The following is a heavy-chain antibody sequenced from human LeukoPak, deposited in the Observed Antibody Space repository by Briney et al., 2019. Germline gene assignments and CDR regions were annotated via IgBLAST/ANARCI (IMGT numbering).Heavy chain of an antibody. CDR2: INREGCMR. V-gene: IGHV3-74*01. D-gene: IGHD1-20*01. J-gene: IGHJ4*02. Sequence: PGGSLRLSCAASGYTFSNSYMHGVRHAPGEGLEWLSYINREGCMRSTVDSVKGRFTMSRDNARDTLHLQMNSLRDDDTAVYFCVRETTNWYGVDYWGRGTLVTVSS. CDR1: GYTFSNSY. CDR3: VRETTNWYGVDY.